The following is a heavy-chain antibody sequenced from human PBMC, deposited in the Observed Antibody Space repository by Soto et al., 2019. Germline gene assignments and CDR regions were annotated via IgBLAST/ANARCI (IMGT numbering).Heavy chain of an antibody. V-gene: IGHV3-74*01. CDR2: INSDGSST. Sequence: GGSLRLSCAASGFTFSSYWMHWVRQAPGKGLVWVSRINSDGSSTSYADSVKGRFTISRDNAKKTLYLQMNSLRAEDTAVYYCARGGVWYYDFWSGYYYAFDIWGQGTMVTVSS. CDR1: GFTFSSYW. J-gene: IGHJ3*02. D-gene: IGHD3-3*01. CDR3: ARGGVWYYDFWSGYYYAFDI.